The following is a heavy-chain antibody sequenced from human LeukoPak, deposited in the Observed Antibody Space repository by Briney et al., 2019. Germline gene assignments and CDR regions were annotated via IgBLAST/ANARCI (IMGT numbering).Heavy chain of an antibody. Sequence: SETLSLTCAVYGVSFSGYYWSWIRQPPGKGLEWIGEINHSGSTNYNPSLKSRVTISVDTSKNQFSLKLSSVTAADTAVYYCARDASPYSSSRGWFDPWGQGTLVTVSS. CDR1: GVSFSGYY. V-gene: IGHV4-34*01. CDR2: INHSGST. J-gene: IGHJ5*02. D-gene: IGHD6-13*01. CDR3: ARDASPYSSSRGWFDP.